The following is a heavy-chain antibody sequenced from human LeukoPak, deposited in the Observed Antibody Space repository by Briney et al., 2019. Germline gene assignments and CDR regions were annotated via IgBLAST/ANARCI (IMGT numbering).Heavy chain of an antibody. D-gene: IGHD6-13*01. V-gene: IGHV4-34*01. CDR1: GGSFSGYY. CDR2: INHSGST. Sequence: PSETLSLTCAVYGGSFSGYYWSWIRQPPGKGLEWIGEINHSGSTNYNPSLKSRVTISVDTSKNQFSLKLSSVTAADTAVYYCARVRGSSWYRADYWGQGTLVTVSS. J-gene: IGHJ4*02. CDR3: ARVRGSSWYRADY.